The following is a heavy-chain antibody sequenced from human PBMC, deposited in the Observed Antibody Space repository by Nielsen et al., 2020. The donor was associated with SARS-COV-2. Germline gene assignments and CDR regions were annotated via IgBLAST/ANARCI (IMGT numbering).Heavy chain of an antibody. V-gene: IGHV1-8*01. CDR2: MNPNSGNT. D-gene: IGHD2-2*01. J-gene: IGHJ4*02. Sequence: WVRQAPGQGLEWMGWMNPNSGNTGYAQKFQGRVTMTRNTSISTAYMELSSLRSEDTAVYYCARGRGVCSSTSCLYYYWGQGTLATVSS. CDR3: ARGRGVCSSTSCLYYY.